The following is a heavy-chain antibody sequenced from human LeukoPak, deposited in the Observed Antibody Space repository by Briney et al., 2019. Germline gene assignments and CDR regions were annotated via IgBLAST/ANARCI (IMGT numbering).Heavy chain of an antibody. V-gene: IGHV3-23*01. Sequence: GGSLRLSCVASGFTFSTYAMSWVRQAPGKGLEWVSAFTAGGGHPYYADSVKGRFTISRDNSKNTLYLQMNSLRAEDTAVYYCAKAGYCSGGSCFDFFDYRGQGTLVTVSS. CDR1: GFTFSTYA. CDR3: AKAGYCSGGSCFDFFDY. CDR2: FTAGGGHP. D-gene: IGHD2-15*01. J-gene: IGHJ4*02.